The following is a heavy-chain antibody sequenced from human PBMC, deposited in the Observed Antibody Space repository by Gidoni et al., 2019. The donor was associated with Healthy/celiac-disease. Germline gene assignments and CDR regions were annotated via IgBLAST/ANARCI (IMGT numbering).Heavy chain of an antibody. D-gene: IGHD3-3*01. J-gene: IGHJ6*02. CDR2: ISSSGSTI. CDR3: ARDGGLWSGLEYYYYGMDV. Sequence: EVQLVESGGGWVEPGGSLRLSCAAAGFTFSSYEMIRGRQVTGKGLEGVSYISSSGSTIDYADSVKGRFTISRDNAKNSLYLQMNSLRAEDTAVYYCARDGGLWSGLEYYYYGMDVWGQGTTVTVSS. V-gene: IGHV3-48*03. CDR1: GFTFSSYE.